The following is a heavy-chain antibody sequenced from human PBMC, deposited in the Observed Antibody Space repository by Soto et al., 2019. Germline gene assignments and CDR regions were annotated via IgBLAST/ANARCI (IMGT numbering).Heavy chain of an antibody. CDR1: GGSLSSYY. Sequence: SETLFLTCTVSGGSLSSYYWSWIRQPPGKGLEWIGYIYYSGSTKYSPSLKSRVTMSVDTSKNHFSLKLISVTTADTAVYFCAREGNLGRWIQPLDYWGQGTQVTVSS. V-gene: IGHV4-59*01. D-gene: IGHD5-18*01. CDR3: AREGNLGRWIQPLDY. J-gene: IGHJ4*02. CDR2: IYYSGST.